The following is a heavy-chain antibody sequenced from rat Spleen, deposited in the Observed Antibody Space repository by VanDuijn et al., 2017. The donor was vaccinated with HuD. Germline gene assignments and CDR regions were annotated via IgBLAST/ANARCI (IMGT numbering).Heavy chain of an antibody. CDR1: GFTFSDNW. Sequence: EVQLVESGGGLVQPGRSLKLSCAASGFTFSDNWLNWIRQAPGKGLEWVATITNAAGKVHYPDSVKGRFTISRDTAQNTLYLQMNSPTSEDTATYYCTRGGYFRHWGQGVMVTVSS. J-gene: IGHJ2*01. CDR2: ITNAAGKV. V-gene: IGHV5-31*01. D-gene: IGHD2-5*01. CDR3: TRGGYFRH.